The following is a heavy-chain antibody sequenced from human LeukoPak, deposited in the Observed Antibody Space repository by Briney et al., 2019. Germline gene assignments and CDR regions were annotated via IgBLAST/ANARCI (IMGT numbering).Heavy chain of an antibody. Sequence: PSETLSLTCTVSGGSVSSYYWSWIRQPPGKGLEWIGYIYYSGSTNYNPSLKSRVTISVDTSKNQFSLKLSSVTAADTAVYYCARSARSSGWYPNYYYYGMDVWGQGTTVTVSS. CDR3: ARSARSSGWYPNYYYYGMDV. V-gene: IGHV4-59*08. CDR2: IYYSGST. CDR1: GGSVSSYY. D-gene: IGHD6-19*01. J-gene: IGHJ6*02.